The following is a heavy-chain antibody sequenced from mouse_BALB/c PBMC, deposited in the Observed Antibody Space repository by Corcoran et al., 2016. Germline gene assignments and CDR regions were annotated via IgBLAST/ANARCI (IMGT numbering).Heavy chain of an antibody. CDR1: GYTFTNYV. Sequence: QIQLVQSGPELKKPGETVKISCKASGYTFTNYVMNWVKQAPGKGLKWMGWINTYTGEPTYADDFKGRFAFSLETSASTAYLQINNLKNEDMATYFCATGTSQFAYWGQGTLVTVSA. CDR3: ATGTSQFAY. V-gene: IGHV9-1*02. D-gene: IGHD4-1*01. J-gene: IGHJ3*01. CDR2: INTYTGEP.